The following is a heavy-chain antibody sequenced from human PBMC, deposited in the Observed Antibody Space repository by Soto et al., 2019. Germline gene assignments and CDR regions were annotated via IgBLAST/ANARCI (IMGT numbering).Heavy chain of an antibody. CDR3: ARGEDLGNWFDP. V-gene: IGHV4-61*01. CDR2: IYYSGTT. J-gene: IGHJ5*02. CDR1: AGSVSSGNYY. Sequence: PSETLSLTCTVSAGSVSSGNYYWSWIRQPPGKGLEWIGYIYYSGTTNYNPSLKSRVTISVDTSKNQFSLKLSSVTAADTAVYYCARGEDLGNWFDPWGQGALVTVS.